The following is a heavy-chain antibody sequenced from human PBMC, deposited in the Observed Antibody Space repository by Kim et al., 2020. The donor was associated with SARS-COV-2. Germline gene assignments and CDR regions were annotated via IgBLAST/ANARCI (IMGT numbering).Heavy chain of an antibody. CDR2: LSWNSGVI. J-gene: IGHJ3*02. D-gene: IGHD6-6*01. Sequence: GGSLRLSCAASGFTFGDFAMHWVRQVPGTGLEWVSGLSWNSGVIGYADAVKGRFTISRHNAENSLYLQMNSLRAEATAFYYCAKDLVSSSLRAFHIWGQGTMVTVSS. CDR3: AKDLVSSSLRAFHI. CDR1: GFTFGDFA. V-gene: IGHV3-9*01.